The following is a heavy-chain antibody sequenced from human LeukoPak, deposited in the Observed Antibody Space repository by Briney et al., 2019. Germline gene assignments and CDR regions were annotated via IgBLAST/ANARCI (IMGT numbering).Heavy chain of an antibody. V-gene: IGHV4-61*08. CDR2: IYYSGST. J-gene: IGHJ4*02. CDR3: ARGGWSLDY. Sequence: SQTLSLTCAVSGGSISSGGYSWSWIRQPPGKGLEWIGYIYYSGSTTYNPSLNSRVTISVDTSNNQFSLKLSSVTAADTAVYYCARGGWSLDYWGQGTLVTVSS. CDR1: GGSISSGGYS. D-gene: IGHD2-15*01.